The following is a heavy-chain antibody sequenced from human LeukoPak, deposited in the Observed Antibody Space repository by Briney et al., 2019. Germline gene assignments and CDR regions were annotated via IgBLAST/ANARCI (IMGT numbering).Heavy chain of an antibody. V-gene: IGHV4-61*01. CDR1: GGSVSSGSYY. CDR2: IYYSGST. Sequence: SETLSLTCTVSGGSVSSGSYYWSWIRQPPGKGLEWIGDIYYSGSTNYNPSLKSRVIISVDTSKNQFSLKLSSVTAADTAVYYCARDYGDYGYYYYGMDVWGKGTTVTVSS. CDR3: ARDYGDYGYYYYGMDV. J-gene: IGHJ6*04. D-gene: IGHD4-17*01.